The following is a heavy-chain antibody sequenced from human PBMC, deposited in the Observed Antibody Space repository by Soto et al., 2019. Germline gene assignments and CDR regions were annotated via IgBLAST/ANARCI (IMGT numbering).Heavy chain of an antibody. CDR1: GGSIRSYY. V-gene: IGHV4-59*01. CDR3: ARGFIAAAGTDYYYYGMDV. D-gene: IGHD6-13*01. Sequence: SETLSLTCTVSGGSIRSYYWSWIRQPPGKGLEWIGYIYYSGSTTYNPSLKSRVTLSVDTSKNQFSLKLSSVTAADTAVYDWARGFIAAAGTDYYYYGMDVWGQGTTVTVSS. J-gene: IGHJ6*02. CDR2: IYYSGST.